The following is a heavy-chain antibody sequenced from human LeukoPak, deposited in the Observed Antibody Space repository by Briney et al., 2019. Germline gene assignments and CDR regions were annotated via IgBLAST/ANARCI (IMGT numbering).Heavy chain of an antibody. CDR2: ISSSSSYI. CDR3: ARGKVGATPPRLNY. CDR1: GFTFSSYS. V-gene: IGHV3-21*01. D-gene: IGHD1-26*01. J-gene: IGHJ4*02. Sequence: GGSLRLSCAASGFTFSSYSMNWVRQAPGKGLEWVSSISSSSSYIYYTDSVKGRFTISKDNAKNSLYLQINSLRAEDTAVYYCARGKVGATPPRLNYWGQGTLVTVSS.